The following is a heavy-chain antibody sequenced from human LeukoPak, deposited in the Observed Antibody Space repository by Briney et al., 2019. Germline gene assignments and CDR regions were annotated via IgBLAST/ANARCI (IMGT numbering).Heavy chain of an antibody. Sequence: QTGGSLRLSCATPGFTFSNHEMNWVRQAPGKGLEWVAYTSRGGSDISYADSVKGRFTISTDNANSSLYLQMNSLRAEDTAVYFCVRARLIRLENFFDYWGQGTLVTVSS. V-gene: IGHV3-48*03. J-gene: IGHJ4*02. CDR3: VRARLIRLENFFDY. CDR2: TSRGGSDI. D-gene: IGHD2-21*02. CDR1: GFTFSNHE.